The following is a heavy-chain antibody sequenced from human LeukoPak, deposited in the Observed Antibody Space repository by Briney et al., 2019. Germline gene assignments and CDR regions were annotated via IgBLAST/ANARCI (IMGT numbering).Heavy chain of an antibody. CDR1: GFTFSNYG. Sequence: QPGRSLRLSCAASGFTFSNYGMHWVRQAPGKGLEWVAVMWYDESNEYSGDSVKGRFTISRDNSKNTLYLQMNSLRAEDTAVYYCARTNSGSTRDEYFGYWGQGTLVTVSS. CDR2: MWYDESNE. J-gene: IGHJ4*02. V-gene: IGHV3-33*01. D-gene: IGHD1-26*01. CDR3: ARTNSGSTRDEYFGY.